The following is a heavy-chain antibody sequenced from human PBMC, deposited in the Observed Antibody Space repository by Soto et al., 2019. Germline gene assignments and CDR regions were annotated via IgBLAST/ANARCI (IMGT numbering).Heavy chain of an antibody. D-gene: IGHD6-19*01. J-gene: IGHJ4*02. CDR2: VKQDGSEI. V-gene: IGHV3-7*05. Sequence: PGGSLRLSCAASGFTVSNQWMTWVRQDPGKGLEWVASVKQDGSEIYYGDSVKGRFTISRDNAKNSLFLQLNSLRAEDTAMYYCARDPGISSGWYYFDYWGQGTLVTVSS. CDR1: GFTVSNQW. CDR3: ARDPGISSGWYYFDY.